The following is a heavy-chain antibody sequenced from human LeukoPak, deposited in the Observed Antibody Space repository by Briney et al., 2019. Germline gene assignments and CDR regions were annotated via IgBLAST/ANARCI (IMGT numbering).Heavy chain of an antibody. Sequence: ASVKVSCKASGYTFTSYGISWVRQAPGQGLEWTGWISAYNGNTNYAQKLQGRVTMTTDTSTSTAYMELRSLRSDDTAVYYCARVGGPQGTAVAGLSEFFDYWGQGTLVTVSS. D-gene: IGHD6-19*01. CDR2: ISAYNGNT. V-gene: IGHV1-18*01. CDR1: GYTFTSYG. CDR3: ARVGGPQGTAVAGLSEFFDY. J-gene: IGHJ4*02.